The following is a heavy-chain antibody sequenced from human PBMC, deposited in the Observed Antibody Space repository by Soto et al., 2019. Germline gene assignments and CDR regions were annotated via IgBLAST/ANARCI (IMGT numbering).Heavy chain of an antibody. CDR1: GFTFSNYW. V-gene: IGHV3-7*01. J-gene: IGHJ4*02. CDR2: IKEDGRET. CDR3: ARERPSGLVDLDY. Sequence: EVQLVESGGGLVQPGGSLRLSCAASGFTFSNYWMSWVRQAPGKGLEWLANIKEDGRETNYVDSVKGRFTISRDNAKNSLYLQINSLRAEDTAVFYCARERPSGLVDLDYLGQGTLVTVSS. D-gene: IGHD3-9*01.